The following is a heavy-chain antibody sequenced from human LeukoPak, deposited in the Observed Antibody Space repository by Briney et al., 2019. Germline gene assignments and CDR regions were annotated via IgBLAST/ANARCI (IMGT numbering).Heavy chain of an antibody. CDR3: ARFAKGYGSGDIDY. J-gene: IGHJ4*02. CDR1: GFTLSRYW. Sequence: PGGSLSLSCVASGFTLSRYWMSWVRQAPGKGLEWVANIKQDGDQKHYVDSVRGRFIISRDNAKNSLHLQMNSLRAEDTAVYYSARFAKGYGSGDIDYWGQGTLVTVSS. CDR2: IKQDGDQK. V-gene: IGHV3-7*01. D-gene: IGHD3-10*01.